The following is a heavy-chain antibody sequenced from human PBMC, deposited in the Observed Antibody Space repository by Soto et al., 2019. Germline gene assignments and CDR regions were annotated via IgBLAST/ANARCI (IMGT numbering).Heavy chain of an antibody. Sequence: QVQLVQSGAEVKKPGSSVKVSCKASGGTFSSYAISWVRQAPGQGLEWMGGTIPIFGTANYVQKFQGRVTITADESTSTAYMELSSLRSEDTAVYYCGAVEAPYYYYGMDVWGQGTTVTVSS. CDR2: TIPIFGTA. CDR3: GAVEAPYYYYGMDV. J-gene: IGHJ6*02. V-gene: IGHV1-69*12. CDR1: GGTFSSYA. D-gene: IGHD6-19*01.